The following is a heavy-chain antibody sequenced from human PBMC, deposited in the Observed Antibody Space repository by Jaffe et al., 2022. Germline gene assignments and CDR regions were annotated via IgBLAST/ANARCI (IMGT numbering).Heavy chain of an antibody. D-gene: IGHD1-26*01. J-gene: IGHJ4*02. CDR2: FQTSGRT. Sequence: QVQLQESGPGLVKPSQTLSLTCTVSGGSMSSGSYYWTWIRQPAGKGLEWIGYFQTSGRTNYNPSLKSRVTMSIDTSENQFSLKLSPVTAADTAVYYCVRDITGDGRPFDYWGPGILVTVAS. CDR3: VRDITGDGRPFDY. V-gene: IGHV4-61*02. CDR1: GGSMSSGSYY.